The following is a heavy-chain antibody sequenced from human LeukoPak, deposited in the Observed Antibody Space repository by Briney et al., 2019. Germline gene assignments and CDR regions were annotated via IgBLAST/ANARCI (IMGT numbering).Heavy chain of an antibody. Sequence: SETLSLTCTVSGYSISSGYYWGWIRQPPGKGLEWIGNIFHSGNTYYNPSLKSRVTISVDTSKNQFSLKLSSVTAADTAVYYCARGTIAADDYYYMDVWGKGTTVTISS. CDR1: GYSISSGYY. CDR2: IFHSGNT. J-gene: IGHJ6*03. V-gene: IGHV4-38-2*02. CDR3: ARGTIAADDYYYMDV. D-gene: IGHD6-13*01.